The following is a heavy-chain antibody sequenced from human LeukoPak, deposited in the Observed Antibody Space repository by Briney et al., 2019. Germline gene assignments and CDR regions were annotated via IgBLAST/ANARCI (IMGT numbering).Heavy chain of an antibody. CDR2: ISWNSGSI. D-gene: IGHD6-19*01. CDR3: AKDSDSSGWYPRFDY. V-gene: IGHV3-9*01. CDR1: GFTFDDYA. J-gene: IGHJ4*02. Sequence: HPGRSLRLSCAASGFTFDDYAMHWVRQAPGKGLEWVSGISWNSGSIGYADSVKGRFTISRDNAKNSLYLQMNSLRAEDTALYYCAKDSDSSGWYPRFDYWGQGTLVTVSS.